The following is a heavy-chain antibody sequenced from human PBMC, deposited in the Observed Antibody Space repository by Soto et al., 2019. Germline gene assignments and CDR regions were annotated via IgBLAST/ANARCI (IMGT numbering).Heavy chain of an antibody. V-gene: IGHV3-30*18. CDR2: ISYDGSNK. D-gene: IGHD4-17*01. CDR1: GFTFSSYG. CDR3: AKDGATVTTFMSD. J-gene: IGHJ4*02. Sequence: QVQLVESGGGVVKPGRSLRLSCAASGFTFSSYGMHWVRQAPGKGLEWVAVISYDGSNKYYADSVKGRFTISRDNSKNTLYLQMNSLRAEDTAVYYCAKDGATVTTFMSDWGQGTLVTVSS.